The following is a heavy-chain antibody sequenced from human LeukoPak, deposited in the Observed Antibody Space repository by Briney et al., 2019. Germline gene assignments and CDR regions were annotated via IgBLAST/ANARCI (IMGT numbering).Heavy chain of an antibody. V-gene: IGHV3-7*01. CDR1: GFTFSSYW. CDR3: RTHEHYYYYYYMDV. CDR2: IKQDGSEK. Sequence: GGSLRLSCAASGFTFSSYWMSWVRQAPGKGLEWVANIKQDGSEKYYVDSVKGRFTISRDNAKNSLYLQMNSLRAEDTAVYYCRTHEHYYYYYYMDVWGKGTTVTISS. D-gene: IGHD1/OR15-1a*01. J-gene: IGHJ6*03.